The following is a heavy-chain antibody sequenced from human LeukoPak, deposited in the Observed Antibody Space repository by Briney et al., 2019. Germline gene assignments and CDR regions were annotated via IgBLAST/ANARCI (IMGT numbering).Heavy chain of an antibody. J-gene: IGHJ5*02. CDR1: GGSISSSSYY. Sequence: PSETLSLTCTVSGGSISSSSYYWGWIRHPPGKGLEWIGNIYYSGSTYYNPSLESRVTMSLDTSKNQFSLKLSSVTAADTAVYYCARDENGYVWGSFRAWGQGTLVTVSS. CDR3: ARDENGYVWGSFRA. CDR2: IYYSGST. V-gene: IGHV4-39*07. D-gene: IGHD3-16*02.